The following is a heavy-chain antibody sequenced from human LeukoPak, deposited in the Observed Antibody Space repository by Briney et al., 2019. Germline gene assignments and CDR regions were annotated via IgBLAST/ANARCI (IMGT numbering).Heavy chain of an antibody. CDR2: IYYSGST. D-gene: IGHD3-9*01. J-gene: IGHJ5*02. CDR3: ARLTGYSSESWFDP. V-gene: IGHV4-59*01. CDR1: GGSISSYY. Sequence: SETLSLTCTVSGGSISSYYWSWIRQPPGKGLEWIGYIYYSGSTNYNPSLKSRVTISVDTSKNQFSLKLRSVTAADTAVYYCARLTGYSSESWFDPWGQGTLVTVSS.